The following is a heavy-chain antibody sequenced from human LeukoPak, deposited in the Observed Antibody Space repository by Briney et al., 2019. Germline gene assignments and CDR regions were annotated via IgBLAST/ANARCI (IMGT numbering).Heavy chain of an antibody. D-gene: IGHD6-6*01. CDR2: ISSFSGTI. CDR3: VRDQGGSSSH. Sequence: GGSLRLSCAASGLTFSFYSMNWVRQAPGKGLEWVSYISSFSGTINYAESVKGRFTISRDNAKNSLYLQMNGLRADDTAVYYCVRDQGGSSSHWGQGTLVTVSS. CDR1: GLTFSFYS. V-gene: IGHV3-48*01. J-gene: IGHJ4*02.